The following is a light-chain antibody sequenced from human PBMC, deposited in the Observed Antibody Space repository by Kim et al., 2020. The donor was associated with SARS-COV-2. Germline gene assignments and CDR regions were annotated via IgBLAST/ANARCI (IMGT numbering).Light chain of an antibody. J-gene: IGKJ4*01. Sequence: PGERATLPCRASHNVGISIAGYQQTPGQAPRLLLYDAAISAAGIPDRFSGSGSGTDFTLTIGSLAPEDVAIYYCQQRGSWPPALTFGGGTKVDIK. CDR2: DAA. CDR1: HNVGIS. V-gene: IGKV3-11*01. CDR3: QQRGSWPPALT.